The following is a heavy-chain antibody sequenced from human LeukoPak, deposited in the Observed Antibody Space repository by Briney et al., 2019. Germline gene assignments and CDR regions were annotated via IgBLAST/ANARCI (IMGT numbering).Heavy chain of an antibody. CDR1: GGSFSGYY. V-gene: IGHV4-34*01. J-gene: IGHJ6*02. CDR2: INHSGST. CDR3: ARVTAPRHYYGMDV. Sequence: SETLSLTCAVYGGSFSGYYWSWIRQPPGKGLEWIGEINHSGSTNYNPSLKSRVTISVDTSKNQFSLKLSSVTAADTAVYYCARVTAPRHYYGMDVWGQGTTVTVSS.